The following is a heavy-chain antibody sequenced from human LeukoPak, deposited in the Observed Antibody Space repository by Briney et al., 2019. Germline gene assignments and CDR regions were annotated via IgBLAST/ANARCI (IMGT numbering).Heavy chain of an antibody. V-gene: IGHV1-69*01. CDR2: IIPIFGTA. Sequence: ASVKVSCKASGGTFSSYAISWVRQAPGQGLEWMGGIIPIFGTANYAQKFQGRVTITADESTSTAYMELSSLRSEDTAVYYCARDPKYYDILTGYDYYYGMDVWGRGTTVTVSS. CDR1: GGTFSSYA. D-gene: IGHD3-9*01. CDR3: ARDPKYYDILTGYDYYYGMDV. J-gene: IGHJ6*02.